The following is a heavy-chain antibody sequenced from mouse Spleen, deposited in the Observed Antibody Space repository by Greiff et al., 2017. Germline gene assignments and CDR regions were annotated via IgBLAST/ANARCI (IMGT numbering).Heavy chain of an antibody. CDR2: IYPGDGDT. J-gene: IGHJ2*01. Sequence: QVQLKESGAELVKPGASVKISCKASGYAFSSYWMNWVKQRPGKGLEWIGQIYPGDGDTNYNGKFKGKATLTADKSSSTAYMQLSSLTSEDSAVYFWARGGTVNYFDYWGQGTTLTVSS. CDR3: ARGGTVNYFDY. D-gene: IGHD1-1*01. V-gene: IGHV1-80*01. CDR1: GYAFSSYW.